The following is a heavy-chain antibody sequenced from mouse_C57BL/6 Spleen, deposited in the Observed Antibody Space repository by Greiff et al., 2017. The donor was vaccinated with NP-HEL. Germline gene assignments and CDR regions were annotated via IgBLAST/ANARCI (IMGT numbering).Heavy chain of an antibody. J-gene: IGHJ1*03. CDR3: ASGGYGSSRYFEV. Sequence: QVQLQQPGAELVRPGTSVKLSCKASGYTFTSYWMHWVKQRPGQGLEWIGVIDPSDSYTNYNQKFKGKATLTVDTSSSTAYMQLSSLTSEDSAVYYCASGGYGSSRYFEVWGTGTTVTVSS. CDR1: GYTFTSYW. CDR2: IDPSDSYT. V-gene: IGHV1-59*01. D-gene: IGHD1-1*01.